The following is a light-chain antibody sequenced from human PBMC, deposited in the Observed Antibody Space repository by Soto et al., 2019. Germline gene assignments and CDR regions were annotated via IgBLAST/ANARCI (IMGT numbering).Light chain of an antibody. CDR1: QSLSSSY. CDR3: QQYVSSPLT. J-gene: IGKJ4*01. CDR2: GVS. V-gene: IGKV3-20*01. Sequence: EIMLTQSPDTLSLSPGETATLSCRASQSLSSSYLAWYQQKPGQAPRLLIYGVSSRMSGIPDRFSGSGSGTDFTLTITRLEPEDFAVYFCQQYVSSPLTFGGGTKVEI.